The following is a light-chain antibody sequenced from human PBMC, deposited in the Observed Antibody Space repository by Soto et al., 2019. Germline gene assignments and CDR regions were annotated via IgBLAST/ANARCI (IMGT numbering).Light chain of an antibody. CDR2: DAS. V-gene: IGKV1-5*01. Sequence: DIQMTQSPSTLSASVGDRVTFTCRASQTILRWLAWYQQKPGKPPKLLIYDASDLETGVPSRFSGSQSGTEVTLTISSLQPDDFATYYCQQYYGDSLTFGGGTKVDIK. J-gene: IGKJ4*01. CDR3: QQYYGDSLT. CDR1: QTILRW.